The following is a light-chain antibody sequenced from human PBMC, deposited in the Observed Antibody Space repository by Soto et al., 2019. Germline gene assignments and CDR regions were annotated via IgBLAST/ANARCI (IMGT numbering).Light chain of an antibody. CDR3: QQYDNWPGT. CDR2: GAS. V-gene: IGKV3-15*01. Sequence: EIVMTQSPATLSVSPGERVTLSCRASQSVGSNLAWYQQKPGQAPRLLIYGASTRATGIPARLSGSGSGTEFTLTISSLQSEDFAVYYCQQYDNWPGTLGRGTKVDIK. J-gene: IGKJ1*01. CDR1: QSVGSN.